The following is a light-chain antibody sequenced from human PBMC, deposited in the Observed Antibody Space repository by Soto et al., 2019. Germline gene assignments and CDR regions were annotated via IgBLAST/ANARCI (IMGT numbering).Light chain of an antibody. V-gene: IGKV1-5*03. CDR3: QQYGSSGT. CDR2: KAS. CDR1: QSVSRW. J-gene: IGKJ1*01. Sequence: DIQMTQSPSSLSASVGDRVTITCRASQSVSRWLAWYKQKPGEAPKLLIYKASNLESGVSSRFSGSGSGTEFTLTISRLEPEDFAVYYCQQYGSSGTFGQGTKVDIK.